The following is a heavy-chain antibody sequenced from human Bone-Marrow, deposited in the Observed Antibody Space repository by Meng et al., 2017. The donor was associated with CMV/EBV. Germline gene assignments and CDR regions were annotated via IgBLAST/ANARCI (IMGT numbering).Heavy chain of an antibody. D-gene: IGHD3-3*01. CDR3: AREGYDFWSGYPTLYYYGMDV. J-gene: IGHJ6*01. CDR2: IKQDGSEK. CDR1: GLTFSSYW. Sequence: GGSLRLSCAASGLTFSSYWMSWVRQAPGKGLEWVANIKQDGSEKYYADSVKGRFTISRDNAKNSLYLQMNSLRAEDTAVYYCAREGYDFWSGYPTLYYYGMDVWGQGTTVTVSS. V-gene: IGHV3-7*01.